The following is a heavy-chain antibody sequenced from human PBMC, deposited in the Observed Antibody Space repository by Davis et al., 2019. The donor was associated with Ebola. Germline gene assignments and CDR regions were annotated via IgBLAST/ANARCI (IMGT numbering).Heavy chain of an antibody. D-gene: IGHD3-16*01. CDR1: GFPSDVHT. V-gene: IGHV3-43*01. CDR3: SKGSLFGYYGMDV. Sequence: PGGSLTLSCVPSGFPSDVHTMHWVRQAPGKVLEWVCPTLCDGSITYCADSMKGRFTISRENSKYSMYLQMNSLRSEDSGLYYCSKGSLFGYYGMDVWGKGTTVTVSS. J-gene: IGHJ6*04. CDR2: TLCDGSIT.